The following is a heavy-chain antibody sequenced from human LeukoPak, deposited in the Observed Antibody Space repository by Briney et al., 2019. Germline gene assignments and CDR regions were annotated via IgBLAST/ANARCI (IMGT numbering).Heavy chain of an antibody. D-gene: IGHD3-16*02. CDR3: ARWPYDYVWGSYRPEEYYFDY. V-gene: IGHV7-4-1*02. CDR1: GYTFTSYA. Sequence: ASVNVSCKASGYTFTSYAMNWVRQAPGQGLEWMGWINTNTGNPTYAQGFTGRFVFSLDTSVSTAYLQISSLKAEDTAVYYCARWPYDYVWGSYRPEEYYFDYWGQGTLVTVSS. J-gene: IGHJ4*02. CDR2: INTNTGNP.